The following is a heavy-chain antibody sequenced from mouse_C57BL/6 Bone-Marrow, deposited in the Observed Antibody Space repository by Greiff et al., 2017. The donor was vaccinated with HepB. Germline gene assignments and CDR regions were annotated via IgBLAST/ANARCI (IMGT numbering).Heavy chain of an antibody. CDR2: ISDGGSYT. J-gene: IGHJ2*01. D-gene: IGHD2-5*01. V-gene: IGHV5-4*01. CDR3: ARGAYYSNYGYFDY. CDR1: GFTFSSYA. Sequence: EVQVVESGGGLVKPGGSLKLSCAASGFTFSSYAMSWVRQTPEKRLEWVATISDGGSYTYYPDNVKGRFTISRDNAKNNLYLQMSHLKSEDTAMYYCARGAYYSNYGYFDYWGQGTTLTVSS.